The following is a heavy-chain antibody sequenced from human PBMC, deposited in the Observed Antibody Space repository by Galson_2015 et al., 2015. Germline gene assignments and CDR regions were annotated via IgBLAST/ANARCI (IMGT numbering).Heavy chain of an antibody. V-gene: IGHV1-69*04. D-gene: IGHD3-16*01. CDR3: ARPFLYTISAFFHAFDH. CDR2: IIPILGIA. CDR1: GGTFSSYA. Sequence: SVKVSCKASGGTFSSYAISWVRQAPGQGLEWMGRIIPILGIANYAQKFQGRVTITADKSTSTAYMELSSLRSEDTAVYYCARPFLYTISAFFHAFDHSRQWTMVAAAS. J-gene: IGHJ3*01.